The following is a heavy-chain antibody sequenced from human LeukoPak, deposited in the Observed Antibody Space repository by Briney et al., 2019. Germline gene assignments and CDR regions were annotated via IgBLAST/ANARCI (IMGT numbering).Heavy chain of an antibody. D-gene: IGHD6-19*01. V-gene: IGHV3-21*01. CDR2: ISSSSSYI. CDR3: ASMLLGGSGWYDY. CDR1: GLTFSSYS. J-gene: IGHJ4*02. Sequence: GGSLRLSCAASGLTFSSYSMNWVRQAPGKGLEWVSSISSSSSYIYYADSVKGRFTISRDNAKNSLYLQMNSLRAEDTAVYYCASMLLGGSGWYDYWGQGTLVTVSS.